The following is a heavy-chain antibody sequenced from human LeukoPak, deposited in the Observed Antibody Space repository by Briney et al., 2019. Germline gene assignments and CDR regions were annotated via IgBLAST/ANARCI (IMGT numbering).Heavy chain of an antibody. CDR2: IYHSGST. J-gene: IGHJ5*02. CDR1: GGSISSSNW. Sequence: SETLSLTCAVSGGSISSSNWWSWVRQPPGKGLEWIGEIYHSGSTNYNPSLKSRVTISVDKSKNQFSLKLSSVTAADTAVYYCARSGGVRTNWFDPWGQGTLVTVSS. D-gene: IGHD2-15*01. CDR3: ARSGGVRTNWFDP. V-gene: IGHV4-4*02.